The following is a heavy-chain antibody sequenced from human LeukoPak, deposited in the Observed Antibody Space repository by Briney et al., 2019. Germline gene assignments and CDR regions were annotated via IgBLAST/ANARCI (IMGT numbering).Heavy chain of an antibody. CDR2: ISYDGSNR. Sequence: GGSLRLSCAASGFTCSSYARHWVRQAPGKGLEWVAVISYDGSNRYYADSVKGRFTISRDNSKNTLYLQMNSLRAEDTAVYYCARDHGDYWGQGTLVTVSS. CDR1: GFTCSSYA. V-gene: IGHV3-30-3*01. CDR3: ARDHGDY. J-gene: IGHJ4*02.